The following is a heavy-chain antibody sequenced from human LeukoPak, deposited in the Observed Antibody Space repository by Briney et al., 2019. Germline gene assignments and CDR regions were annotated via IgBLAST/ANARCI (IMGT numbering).Heavy chain of an antibody. CDR2: ISESGDVT. D-gene: IGHD6-6*01. J-gene: IGHJ4*02. CDR3: AKEPSSIAAR. V-gene: IGHV3-23*01. CDR1: GFTFSSYP. Sequence: PGGSLRLSCVVSGFTFSSYPMSWVRQAPGKGLEWVSVISESGDVTHYADSMKGRFTISRDNSKNTLYLQMNSLRAEDTAVYYCAKEPSSIAARGGQGTLVTVSS.